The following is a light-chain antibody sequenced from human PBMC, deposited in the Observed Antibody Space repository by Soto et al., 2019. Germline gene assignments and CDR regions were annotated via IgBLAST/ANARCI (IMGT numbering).Light chain of an antibody. CDR1: QSISNS. CDR3: QQSYSTPII. Sequence: DIQMTQSPSSLSASIGDRVTITCRASQSISNSLNWYQQKPGKAPKFLIYDASSLESGVPSRFSGSGSGTDFTLTISSLQPEDFASYYCQQSYSTPIIFGQGTRLEIK. J-gene: IGKJ5*01. V-gene: IGKV1-39*01. CDR2: DAS.